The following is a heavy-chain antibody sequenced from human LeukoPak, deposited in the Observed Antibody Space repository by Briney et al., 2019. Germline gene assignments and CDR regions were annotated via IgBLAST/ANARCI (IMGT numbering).Heavy chain of an antibody. CDR2: INPSGGST. CDR3: ARVRGVVPAAQKYYFDY. V-gene: IGHV1-46*01. J-gene: IGHJ4*02. D-gene: IGHD2-2*01. CDR1: GYTFTSYY. Sequence: ASVKVSCKASGYTFTSYYMHWVRQAPGQGLEWMGIINPSGGSTSYAQKFQGRVTMTRDTSTSTVYMELSSPRSEDTAVYYCARVRGVVPAAQKYYFDYWGQGILVTVSS.